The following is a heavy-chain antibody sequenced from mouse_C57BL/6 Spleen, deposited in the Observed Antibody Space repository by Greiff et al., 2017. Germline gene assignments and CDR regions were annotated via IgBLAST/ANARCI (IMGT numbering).Heavy chain of an antibody. D-gene: IGHD4-1*01. V-gene: IGHV1-81*01. J-gene: IGHJ2*01. CDR3: AREGNWDY. Sequence: VQLQQSGAELARPGASVKLSCKASGYTFTSYGISWVKQRTGQGLEWIGENYPRSGNTYYNEKFKGKATLTADKSSSTAYMELRSLTSEDSAVYFCAREGNWDYWGQGTTLTVSS. CDR1: GYTFTSYG. CDR2: NYPRSGNT.